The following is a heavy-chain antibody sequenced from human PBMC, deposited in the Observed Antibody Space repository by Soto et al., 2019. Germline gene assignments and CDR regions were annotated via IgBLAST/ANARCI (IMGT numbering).Heavy chain of an antibody. CDR3: ARYGGGGSCYSPLCAYYYYYGMDV. CDR1: GYSFTSYW. V-gene: IGHV5-51*01. J-gene: IGHJ6*02. CDR2: IYPGDSDT. Sequence: ESLKISCKASGYSFTSYWIAWVRQVPGKGLEWMGIIYPGDSDTRYSPSFQGQVTISADKSISTAYLQWSSLKASDTAMYYCARYGGGGSCYSPLCAYYYYYGMDVWGQGTTVTVSS. D-gene: IGHD2-15*01.